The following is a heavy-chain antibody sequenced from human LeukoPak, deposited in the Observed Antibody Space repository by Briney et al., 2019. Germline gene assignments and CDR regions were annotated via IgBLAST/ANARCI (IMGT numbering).Heavy chain of an antibody. CDR3: ARVAARYYFDY. J-gene: IGHJ4*02. Sequence: PSETLSLTCTVSGASISTHYWSWLRQPPGKELEWIAYLRDSESTKDNPSLKSRVALSADTSKNQFSLRLTSVTAADTAVYYCARVAARYYFDYWGQGTLVTVSS. CDR2: LRDSEST. D-gene: IGHD6-6*01. V-gene: IGHV4-59*11. CDR1: GASISTHY.